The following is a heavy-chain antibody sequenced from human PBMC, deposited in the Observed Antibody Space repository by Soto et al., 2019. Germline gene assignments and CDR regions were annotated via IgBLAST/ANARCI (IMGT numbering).Heavy chain of an antibody. CDR1: GGSISRGGSS. D-gene: IGHD6-19*01. J-gene: IGHJ4*02. CDR3: ARVSDSSGWYYFDY. CDR2: IYHSEST. Sequence: PSETLSLTCAVSGGSISRGGSSWSWIRQSPGKGLEWIGFIYHSESTYYNPSLRSRVTISIDRSKNQFSLKLSSVTAADTAVYYCARVSDSSGWYYFDYWGQGTLVTVSS. V-gene: IGHV4-30-2*06.